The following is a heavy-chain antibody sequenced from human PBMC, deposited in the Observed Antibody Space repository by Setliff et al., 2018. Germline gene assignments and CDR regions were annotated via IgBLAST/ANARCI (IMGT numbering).Heavy chain of an antibody. CDR3: ARHRAVAGAYYFDF. CDR1: GDSISSSSYY. CDR2: IYYSGNT. D-gene: IGHD6-19*01. Sequence: PSETLSLTCTVSGDSISSSSYYWGWIRQPPGKGREWIGSIYYSGNTYYNASLKGRVTISGDTSKNQFSLKLTAVTAADTAIYYCARHRAVAGAYYFDFWGQGTLVTVSS. V-gene: IGHV4-39*01. J-gene: IGHJ4*02.